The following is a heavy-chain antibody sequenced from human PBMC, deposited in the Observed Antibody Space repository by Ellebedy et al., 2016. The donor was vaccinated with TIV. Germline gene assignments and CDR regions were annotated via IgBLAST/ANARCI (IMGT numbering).Heavy chain of an antibody. Sequence: ASVKVSXXASGFPFINSVIQWVRQARGQRLEWMGWINPGSGGTFSAQKFHDRVTMTSDTSITTAYMELTRLTSDDTAIYYCARDFQRLKHNWFDPWGQGTLVTVSS. CDR3: ARDFQRLKHNWFDP. CDR1: GFPFINSV. D-gene: IGHD2/OR15-2a*01. CDR2: INPGSGGT. V-gene: IGHV1-2*02. J-gene: IGHJ5*01.